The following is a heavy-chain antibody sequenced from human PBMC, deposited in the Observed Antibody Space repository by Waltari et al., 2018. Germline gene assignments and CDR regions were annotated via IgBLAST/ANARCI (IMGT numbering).Heavy chain of an antibody. CDR2: IIPILGIA. CDR1: GGTFSSYT. V-gene: IGHV1-69*08. J-gene: IGHJ4*02. Sequence: QVQLVQSGAEVKKPGSSVKVSCKASGGTFSSYTISWVRQAPGQGLEWMGRIIPILGIANYAQKFQGRVTITADKSTSTAYMELSSLRSEDTAVYYCARDGGYGDFLFDYWGQGTLVTVSS. D-gene: IGHD4-17*01. CDR3: ARDGGYGDFLFDY.